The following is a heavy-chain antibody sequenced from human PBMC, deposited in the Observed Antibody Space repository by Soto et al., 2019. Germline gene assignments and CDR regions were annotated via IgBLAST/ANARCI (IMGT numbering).Heavy chain of an antibody. CDR3: VHGYYYDSSGYYIPPYYYYYGMDV. Sequence: QITLKESGPTLVKPTQTLTLTCTFSGFSLSTSGVGVGWIRQPPGKALEWLALIYWDDDKRYSPSLKSRLTITKDTSKNQVVLTMTNMDPVDTATYYCVHGYYYDSSGYYIPPYYYYYGMDVWGQGTTVTVSS. J-gene: IGHJ6*02. CDR2: IYWDDDK. CDR1: GFSLSTSGVG. D-gene: IGHD3-22*01. V-gene: IGHV2-5*02.